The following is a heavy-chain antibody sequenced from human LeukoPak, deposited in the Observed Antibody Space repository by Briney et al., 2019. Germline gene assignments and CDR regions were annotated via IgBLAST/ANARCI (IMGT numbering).Heavy chain of an antibody. J-gene: IGHJ4*02. CDR2: ISSSSSTI. CDR1: GFTFSSYS. CDR3: ARDQVAATHDY. D-gene: IGHD6-19*01. Sequence: GGSLRLSCSASGFTFSSYSMNWVRQAPGKGLEWVSYISSSSSTIYYADSVKGRFTISRDNAKNSLYLQMNSLRAEDTAVYYCARDQVAATHDYWGQGTLVTVSS. V-gene: IGHV3-48*01.